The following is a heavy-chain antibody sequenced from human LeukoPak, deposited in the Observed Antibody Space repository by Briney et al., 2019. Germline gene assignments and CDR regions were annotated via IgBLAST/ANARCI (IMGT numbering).Heavy chain of an antibody. CDR2: IVVGSGNT. CDR1: GFTFTSSA. D-gene: IGHD3-3*01. Sequence: ASVKVSCKASGFTFTSSAMQWVRQACGQRLEWIGWIVVGSGNTNYAQKFQERVTITRDMSTSTAYMELSSLRSEDTAVYYCAAAPYYDFWSGSEAFDIWGQGTMVTVSS. V-gene: IGHV1-58*02. CDR3: AAAPYYDFWSGSEAFDI. J-gene: IGHJ3*02.